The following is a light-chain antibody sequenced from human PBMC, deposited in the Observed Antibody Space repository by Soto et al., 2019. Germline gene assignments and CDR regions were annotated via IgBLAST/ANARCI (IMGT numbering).Light chain of an antibody. CDR2: VNN. Sequence: QLVLTQPPSVSGAPGQRVTISCTGSSSNIGAGYDVHWYQQLPGTAPKLLIYVNNNRPSGVPDRFSGSKSGTSASLAISGLQPEDEADYYCQSYDNSVSGSVFGGGTQLTVL. V-gene: IGLV1-40*01. CDR3: QSYDNSVSGSV. J-gene: IGLJ2*01. CDR1: SSNIGAGYD.